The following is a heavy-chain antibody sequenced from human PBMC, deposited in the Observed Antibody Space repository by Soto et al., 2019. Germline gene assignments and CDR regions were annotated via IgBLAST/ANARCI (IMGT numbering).Heavy chain of an antibody. CDR2: IIPIPGTA. J-gene: IGHJ6*02. D-gene: IGHD2-2*01. Sequence: QVQLVQSGAEVKKPGSSVKVSCKASGGTFGSYAISWVRQAPGQGLEWMGGIIPIPGTANYAQKFQGRVTIAADEYTSTASMELSSLRSGDTAVYYCARAQGSSTSLEIYYYYYYGMDVWGQGTTVTVSS. CDR1: GGTFGSYA. V-gene: IGHV1-69*01. CDR3: ARAQGSSTSLEIYYYYYYGMDV.